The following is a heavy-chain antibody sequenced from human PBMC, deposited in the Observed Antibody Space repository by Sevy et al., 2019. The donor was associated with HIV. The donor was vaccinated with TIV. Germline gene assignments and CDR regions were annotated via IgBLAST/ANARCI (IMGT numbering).Heavy chain of an antibody. CDR2: IYHSGST. CDR3: ATIAAANYYYYGMDV. V-gene: IGHV4-4*02. J-gene: IGHJ6*02. Sequence: SETLSLTCAVSGGSISSSNWWSWVRQPPGKGLEWIGEIYHSGSTNYNPSLKSRVTISVDKSKNPFSLKLSSVTAADTAVYYCATIAAANYYYYGMDVWGQGTTVTVSS. D-gene: IGHD6-13*01. CDR1: GGSISSSNW.